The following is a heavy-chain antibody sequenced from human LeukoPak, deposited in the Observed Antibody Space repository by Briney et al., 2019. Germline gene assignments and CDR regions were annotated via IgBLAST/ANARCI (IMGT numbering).Heavy chain of an antibody. CDR3: ARDRYYYDTSGYWGREENYYHYYGMDV. CDR1: GFTFSSYG. J-gene: IGHJ6*02. D-gene: IGHD3-22*01. V-gene: IGHV3-33*01. CDR2: IWYDGSNK. Sequence: GGSLRLSCAASGFTFSSYGMHWVRQAPGKGLEWVAVIWYDGSNKYYADSVKGRFTISRDNSKNTLDLQMNSLRAEDTAVYFCARDRYYYDTSGYWGREENYYHYYGMDVWGRGTTVTVSS.